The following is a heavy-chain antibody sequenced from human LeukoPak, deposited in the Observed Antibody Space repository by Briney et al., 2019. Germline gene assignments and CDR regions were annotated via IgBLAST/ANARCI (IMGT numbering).Heavy chain of an antibody. J-gene: IGHJ4*02. CDR2: INNDGSGT. CDR1: GFTFSSYC. CDR3: AKDPNYYDSSGYYY. D-gene: IGHD3-22*01. Sequence: GGSLRLSCAASGFTFSSYCMHWVRQAPGKGLVWVSVINNDGSGTNYADSVKGRSTISRDNAKNTLYLQMNSLRAEDTAVYYCAKDPNYYDSSGYYYWGQGTLVTVSS. V-gene: IGHV3-74*01.